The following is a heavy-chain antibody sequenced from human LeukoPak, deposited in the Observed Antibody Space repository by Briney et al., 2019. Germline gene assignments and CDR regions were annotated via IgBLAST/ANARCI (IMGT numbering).Heavy chain of an antibody. CDR1: GFTFSSYG. CDR2: IRYDGSNK. J-gene: IGHJ4*02. Sequence: PGGSLRLSCAASGFTFSSYGMHWVRQAPGKGLEWVAFIRYDGSNKYYADSVKGRFTISRDNSKNTLYLRMNSLRAEDTAVYYCAKDPRYYYGSGSLWGQGTLVTVSS. D-gene: IGHD3-10*01. V-gene: IGHV3-30*02. CDR3: AKDPRYYYGSGSL.